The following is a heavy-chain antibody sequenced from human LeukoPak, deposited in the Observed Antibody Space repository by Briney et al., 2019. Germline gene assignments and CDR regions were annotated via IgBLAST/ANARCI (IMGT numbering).Heavy chain of an antibody. Sequence: GASVTVSCKASGYTFTSYYMHWVRQAPGQGLEWMGIINLSGGSTSYAQKFQGRVTMTRDTSTSTVYMELSSLRSEDTAVYYCARDPTVLAMGYYHGMDVWGQGTTVTVSS. CDR3: ARDPTVLAMGYYHGMDV. D-gene: IGHD5-18*01. J-gene: IGHJ6*02. CDR1: GYTFTSYY. CDR2: INLSGGST. V-gene: IGHV1-46*01.